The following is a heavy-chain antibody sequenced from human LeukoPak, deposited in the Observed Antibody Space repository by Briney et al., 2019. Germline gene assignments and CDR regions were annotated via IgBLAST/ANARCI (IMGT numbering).Heavy chain of an antibody. Sequence: ASVKVSCKASGYTFTGYYMHWVRQAPGQGLEWMGWINPNSGGTNYAQKFQGRVTMTRDTSISTAYMELSRLRSDDTAVYYCARVEVGASIRFDIWGQGTMVTVSS. V-gene: IGHV1-2*02. CDR2: INPNSGGT. J-gene: IGHJ3*02. CDR3: ARVEVGASIRFDI. D-gene: IGHD1-26*01. CDR1: GYTFTGYY.